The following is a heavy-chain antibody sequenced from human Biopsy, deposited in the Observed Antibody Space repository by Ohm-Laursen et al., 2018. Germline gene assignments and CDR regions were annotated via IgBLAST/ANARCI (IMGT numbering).Heavy chain of an antibody. CDR1: GGTFSNYA. D-gene: IGHD3-3*01. J-gene: IGHJ4*02. Sequence: SVKVSCKASGGTFSNYAIGWVRQAPGEGLEWMGGIIAVSGLVNYAPKFQGRVSITADKSTTTAYMELSNLKSEDTAVYYCATPFQYYDSWGGYPPFDHWGQGTLVTVSS. CDR3: ATPFQYYDSWGGYPPFDH. V-gene: IGHV1-69*10. CDR2: IIAVSGLV.